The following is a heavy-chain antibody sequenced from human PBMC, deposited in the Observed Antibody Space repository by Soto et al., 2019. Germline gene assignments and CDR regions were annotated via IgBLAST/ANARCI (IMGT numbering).Heavy chain of an antibody. Sequence: QVQLMQSGAEVKKPGASVKVSCKASGDTFTNYYIHWVRQAPGQGLEWMGTVNPSGGHTTYAQHLRGRVTMTGDTSTRTLYMELTSLTSGDTALYYCARGGHVVVVTAAWCYWVQGTLVTVSS. CDR1: GDTFTNYY. CDR2: VNPSGGHT. J-gene: IGHJ4*02. CDR3: ARGGHVVVVTAAWCY. D-gene: IGHD2-21*02. V-gene: IGHV1-46*04.